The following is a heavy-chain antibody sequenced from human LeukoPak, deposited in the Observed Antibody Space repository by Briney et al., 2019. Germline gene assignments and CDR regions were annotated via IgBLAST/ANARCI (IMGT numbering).Heavy chain of an antibody. CDR2: ISGSGGST. V-gene: IGHV3-23*01. J-gene: IGHJ4*02. CDR3: AKADSSGYYGGHLDY. CDR1: GFTFSDYW. D-gene: IGHD3-22*01. Sequence: GGSLRLSCAASGFTFSDYWMHWVRQAPGKGLEWVSAISGSGGSTYYADSVKGRFTISRDNSKNTLYLQMNSLRAEDTAVYYCAKADSSGYYGGHLDYWGQGTLVTVSS.